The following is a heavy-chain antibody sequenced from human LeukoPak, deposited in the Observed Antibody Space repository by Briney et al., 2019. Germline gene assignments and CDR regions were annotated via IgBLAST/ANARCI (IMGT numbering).Heavy chain of an antibody. D-gene: IGHD2-2*01. Sequence: GGSLRLSCAASGFTFSSYAMSWVRQAPGKGLEWVSAISGSGGSTCYADSVKGRFTISRDNSKNTLYLQMNSLRAEDTAVYYCAKTPGYCSSTSCYLYFDYWGQGTLVTVSS. CDR2: ISGSGGST. J-gene: IGHJ4*02. CDR3: AKTPGYCSSTSCYLYFDY. V-gene: IGHV3-23*01. CDR1: GFTFSSYA.